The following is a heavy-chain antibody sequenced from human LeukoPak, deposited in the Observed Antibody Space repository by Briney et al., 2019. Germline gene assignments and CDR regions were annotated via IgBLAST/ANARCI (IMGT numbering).Heavy chain of an antibody. CDR3: AKDLLGIGYYYYYMDV. CDR1: GFTFSNYA. D-gene: IGHD7-27*01. CDR2: ISGSGGST. V-gene: IGHV3-23*01. J-gene: IGHJ6*03. Sequence: GGSLRLSCAASGFTFSNYAMTWVRQAPGKGLEWVSTISGSGGSTYYADSVKGRFTISRDNSKNTLYLQMNSLRAEDTAVYYCAKDLLGIGYYYYYMDVWGKGTTVTVSS.